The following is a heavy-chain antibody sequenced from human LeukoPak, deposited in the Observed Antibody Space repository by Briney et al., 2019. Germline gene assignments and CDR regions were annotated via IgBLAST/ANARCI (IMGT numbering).Heavy chain of an antibody. Sequence: ASVKVSCKASGYTFTGYYMHWVRQAPGQGLEWMGWINPNSGGTNYAQKFQGRVTMTRDTSISTAYMELSRLRSDDTAVYYCARGDLRWPFYFDYRGQGTLVSVSS. CDR2: INPNSGGT. V-gene: IGHV1-2*02. J-gene: IGHJ4*02. CDR1: GYTFTGYY. CDR3: ARGDLRWPFYFDY. D-gene: IGHD4-23*01.